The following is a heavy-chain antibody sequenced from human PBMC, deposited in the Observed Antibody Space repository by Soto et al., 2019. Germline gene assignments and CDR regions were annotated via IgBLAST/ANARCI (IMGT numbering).Heavy chain of an antibody. CDR1: GYTFTSYG. CDR2: ISAYNGNT. D-gene: IGHD6-13*01. J-gene: IGHJ5*02. V-gene: IGHV1-18*01. CDR3: ARDRRHYIAAASPPLNWFDP. Sequence: ASVKVSCKASGYTFTSYGISWVRKAPGQGLEWMGWISAYNGNTNYAQKFQGRVTMTTDTSTSTAYMELRSLRSDDTAVYYCARDRRHYIAAASPPLNWFDPWGQGTLVTVSS.